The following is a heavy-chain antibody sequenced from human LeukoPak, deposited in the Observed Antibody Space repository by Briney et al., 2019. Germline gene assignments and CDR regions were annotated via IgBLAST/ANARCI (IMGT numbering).Heavy chain of an antibody. V-gene: IGHV3-74*01. CDR1: GFTFSSYC. J-gene: IGHJ6*03. CDR2: INSDGSST. CDR3: ARDGQGIADDYMDV. D-gene: IGHD6-13*01. Sequence: PGGSLRLSCAASGFTFSSYCMHWVRQAPGKGLVWVSRINSDGSSTSYADSVKGRFTISRDNAKNTLYLQMNSLRAEDTAVYYCARDGQGIADDYMDVWGKGTTVTVSS.